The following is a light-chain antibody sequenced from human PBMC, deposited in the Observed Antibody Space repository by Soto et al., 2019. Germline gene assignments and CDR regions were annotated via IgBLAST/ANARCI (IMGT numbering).Light chain of an antibody. V-gene: IGKV3-20*01. Sequence: EIVLTQSPGTLSLSPGERATLSCKASQRVSSTSLAWYQQKPGQAPRLLIYGTSSRATGIPDRFSGSGYGTDFTLAIIRLEPEDFAVYYWQQYGSPPLTFGGGTKVEIK. CDR3: QQYGSPPLT. J-gene: IGKJ4*01. CDR1: QRVSSTS. CDR2: GTS.